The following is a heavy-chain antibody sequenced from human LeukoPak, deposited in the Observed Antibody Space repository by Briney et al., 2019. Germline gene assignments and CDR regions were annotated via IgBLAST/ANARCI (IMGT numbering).Heavy chain of an antibody. CDR2: INTNTGNP. CDR3: ARDPNSDYYDSRGAFDI. D-gene: IGHD3-22*01. J-gene: IGHJ3*02. Sequence: ASVKASCKASGYTFTNYAMNWVRQAPGPGLEWMGWINTNTGNPTYAQGFTGRFVFSLDTSVSTAYLQISSLKAADTALYYCARDPNSDYYDSRGAFDIWGQGTMVAVSS. CDR1: GYTFTNYA. V-gene: IGHV7-4-1*02.